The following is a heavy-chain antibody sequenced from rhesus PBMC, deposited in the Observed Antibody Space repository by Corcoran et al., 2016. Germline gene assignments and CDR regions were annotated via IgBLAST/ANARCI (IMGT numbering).Heavy chain of an antibody. CDR1: GFTFSSYG. J-gene: IGHJ4*01. V-gene: IGHV3S5*01. Sequence: EVQLVETGGGLVQPGGSLRLSCAASGFTFSSYGMSWVRQAPGKGLEWVSGISYTGGSTNYPNSVQGRFTISRDNSKNMLSLQMNSLRAEDTAVYYCAKVRDTVGTVPDYWGQGVLVTVSS. D-gene: IGHD5-42*01. CDR2: ISYTGGST. CDR3: AKVRDTVGTVPDY.